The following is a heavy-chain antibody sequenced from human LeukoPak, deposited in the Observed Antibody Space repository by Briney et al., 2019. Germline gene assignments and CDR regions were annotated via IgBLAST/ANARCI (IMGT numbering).Heavy chain of an antibody. V-gene: IGHV4-34*01. Sequence: SETLSLTCAVYGGSFSGYYWSWIRQPPGKGLEWIGEINHSGSTNYNPSLKSRVTISVDTSKNQFSLKLSSVTAADTAVYYCASIVATITGQKYFDYWGQGTLVTVSS. J-gene: IGHJ4*02. CDR1: GGSFSGYY. CDR3: ASIVATITGQKYFDY. CDR2: INHSGST. D-gene: IGHD5-12*01.